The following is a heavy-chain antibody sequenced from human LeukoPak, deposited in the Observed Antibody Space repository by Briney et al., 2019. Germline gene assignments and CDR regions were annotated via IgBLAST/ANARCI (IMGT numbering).Heavy chain of an antibody. CDR1: GGSFSGYY. CDR3: ARGPYSSSWYNY. Sequence: SETLSLTCAVYGGSFSGYYWSWIRQPPGKGLEWIGQINHSGSTNYNPSLKSRVTISVDTSKNQFSLKLSSVTAADTAVYYCARGPYSSSWYNYWGQGTLVTVSS. CDR2: INHSGST. D-gene: IGHD6-13*01. V-gene: IGHV4-34*01. J-gene: IGHJ4*02.